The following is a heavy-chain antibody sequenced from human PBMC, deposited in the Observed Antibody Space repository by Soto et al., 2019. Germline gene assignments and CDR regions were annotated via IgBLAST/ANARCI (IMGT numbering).Heavy chain of an antibody. Sequence: KTXETLSLTCTVSGASLGSYYWSWIRQPPGKGLEWIGYVFYTGRANYNASLKSRVSISLDTSNYQFSLKLSSVTAADTAVYYCARDGDARMTTNPYYYNGMDVWGPGTKVTVSS. V-gene: IGHV4-59*01. D-gene: IGHD4-4*01. CDR3: ARDGDARMTTNPYYYNGMDV. J-gene: IGHJ6*02. CDR1: GASLGSYY. CDR2: VFYTGRA.